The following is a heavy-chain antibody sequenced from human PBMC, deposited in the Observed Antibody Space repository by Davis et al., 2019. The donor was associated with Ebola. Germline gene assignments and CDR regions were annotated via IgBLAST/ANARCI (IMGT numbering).Heavy chain of an antibody. Sequence: GESLKISCAASGFTFSNAWMSWVRQAPGKGLEWVSSISSGSSYIYYADSVKGRFTISRDNAKNSLYLQMNSLRAEDTGVYYCARDDPGGGFGYWGQGTLVTVSS. D-gene: IGHD2-15*01. V-gene: IGHV3-21*04. CDR1: GFTFSNAW. J-gene: IGHJ4*02. CDR3: ARDDPGGGFGY. CDR2: ISSGSSYI.